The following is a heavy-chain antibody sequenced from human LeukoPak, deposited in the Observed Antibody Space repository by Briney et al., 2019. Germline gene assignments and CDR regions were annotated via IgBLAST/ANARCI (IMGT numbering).Heavy chain of an antibody. J-gene: IGHJ6*02. V-gene: IGHV4-4*07. CDR2: IYTSGST. Sequence: PSETLSLTCTVSGGSISSYYWSWIRQPAGKGLEWIGRIYTSGSTNYNPSLKSRVTMSVDTSKNQFSLKLSSVTAADTAVYYCARQYRLPRDYYYYYGMDVWGQGTTVTVSS. CDR3: ARQYRLPRDYYYYYGMDV. D-gene: IGHD2-2*01. CDR1: GGSISSYY.